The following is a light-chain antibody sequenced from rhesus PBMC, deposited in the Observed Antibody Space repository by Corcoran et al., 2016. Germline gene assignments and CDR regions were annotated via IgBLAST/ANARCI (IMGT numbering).Light chain of an antibody. V-gene: IGKV1-74*01. CDR2: KAS. CDR3: QHGYGTPYS. J-gene: IGKJ2*01. CDR1: ENVYNY. Sequence: DIQMTQSPSSLSASVGDRVTITCRASENVYNYLNWYQQKPGKAPKLLIYKASTLQSGVPSRFSGSGSGTDYTFTISSLQPEDVATYYCQHGYGTPYSFGQGTKVEIK.